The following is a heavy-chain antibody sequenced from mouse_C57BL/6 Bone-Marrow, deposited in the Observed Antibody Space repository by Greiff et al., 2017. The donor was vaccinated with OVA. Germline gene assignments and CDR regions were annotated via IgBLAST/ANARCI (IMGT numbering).Heavy chain of an antibody. D-gene: IGHD2-3*01. CDR1: GYTFTSYW. CDR2: IDPSDSET. CDR3: ARLRLLRYFDV. J-gene: IGHJ1*03. V-gene: IGHV1-52*01. Sequence: QVQLKQPGAELVRPGSSVKLSCKASGYTFTSYWMHWVKQRPIQGLEWIGNIDPSDSETHYNQKFTDKATLTVDKSSSPAYMQLSSLTSEDSAVYYCARLRLLRYFDVWGTGTTVTVSS.